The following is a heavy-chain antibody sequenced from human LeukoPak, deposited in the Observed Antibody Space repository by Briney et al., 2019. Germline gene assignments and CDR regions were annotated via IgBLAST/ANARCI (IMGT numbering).Heavy chain of an antibody. CDR1: GFTFNTYS. J-gene: IGHJ4*02. Sequence: GGSLRLSCAASGFTFNTYSMNWVRQAPGKGLEWLSYVKSGNYDIQYADSVTGRFTVSRDSATNLLYLQMNDLKAEDTAVYYCARDSDWAFDYWGQGSLATVSS. CDR3: ARDSDWAFDY. CDR2: VKSGNYDI. D-gene: IGHD3-9*01. V-gene: IGHV3-48*01.